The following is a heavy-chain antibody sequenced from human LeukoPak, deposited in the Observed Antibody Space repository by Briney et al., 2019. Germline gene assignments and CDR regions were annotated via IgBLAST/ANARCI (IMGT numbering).Heavy chain of an antibody. D-gene: IGHD3-22*01. CDR1: GYTFTSYY. CDR3: ARDLGYYDSSGYYRDY. J-gene: IGHJ4*02. V-gene: IGHV1-46*01. CDR2: INPSGGST. Sequence: GASVKVSCKASGYTFTSYYMHWVRQAPGQGLEWMGIINPSGGSTSYAQKFQGRVTMTRDTSTSTVYMELSSLRSEDTAVYYCARDLGYYDSSGYYRDYWGRGTLVTVSS.